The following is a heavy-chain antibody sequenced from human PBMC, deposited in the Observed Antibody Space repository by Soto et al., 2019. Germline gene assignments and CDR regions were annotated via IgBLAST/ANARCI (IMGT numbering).Heavy chain of an antibody. V-gene: IGHV6-1*01. CDR2: TYYRSKWYN. CDR1: GDSGSSNSAT. CDR3: ARGAALYDYVWGSYRYTNWFDP. Sequence: SQTLSLTCAISGDSGSSNSATWNWIRQSPSRGLEWLGRTYYRSKWYNDYAVSVKSRITINPDTSKNQFSLQLNSVTPEDTAVYYCARGAALYDYVWGSYRYTNWFDPWGQGTLVTVSS. D-gene: IGHD3-16*02. J-gene: IGHJ5*02.